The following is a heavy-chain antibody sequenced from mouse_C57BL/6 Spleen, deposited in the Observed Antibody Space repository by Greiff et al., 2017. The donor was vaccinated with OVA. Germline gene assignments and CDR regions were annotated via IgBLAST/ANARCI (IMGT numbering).Heavy chain of an antibody. V-gene: IGHV1-18*01. CDR2: INPNNGGT. D-gene: IGHD2-5*01. CDR1: GYTFTDYN. J-gene: IGHJ3*01. Sequence: DVQLQESGPELVKPGASVKIPCKASGYTFTDYNMDWVKQSHGKSLEWIGDINPNNGGTIYNQKFKGKATLTVDKSSSTAYMELRSLTSEDTAVYYCANAYYSNYAFAYWGQGTLVTVSA. CDR3: ANAYYSNYAFAY.